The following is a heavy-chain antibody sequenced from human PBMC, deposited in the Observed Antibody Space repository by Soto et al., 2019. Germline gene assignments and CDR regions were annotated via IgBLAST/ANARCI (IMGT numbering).Heavy chain of an antibody. CDR1: GFTFSSYA. Sequence: EVQLLESGGDLIQPGGSLRLSCAASGFTFSSYAMSWVRQAPGKGLGWVSAISSSGGSTFYADSVKGRFTISRDNSRNPLYLQMNSLRAEDTAIYDCVKYQPMTQPRPYLDYWGQGTLVTVSS. CDR3: VKYQPMTQPRPYLDY. V-gene: IGHV3-23*01. J-gene: IGHJ4*02. D-gene: IGHD3-22*01. CDR2: ISSSGGST.